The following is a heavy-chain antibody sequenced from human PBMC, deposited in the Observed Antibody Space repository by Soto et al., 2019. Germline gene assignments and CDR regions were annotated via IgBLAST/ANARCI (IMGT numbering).Heavy chain of an antibody. CDR3: AKNFPTKRRVGAAQLDY. J-gene: IGHJ4*02. CDR1: GFTFSSYA. CDR2: ISGSGGST. Sequence: EVQLLESGGGLVQPGGSLRLSCAASGFTFSSYAMSWVRQAPGKGLEWVSAISGSGGSTYYADSVKGRLTTSRDNSKKSLYLQMTSLGAEDTAVYYCAKNFPTKRRVGAAQLDYWGQGTLVTVSS. D-gene: IGHD1-26*01. V-gene: IGHV3-23*01.